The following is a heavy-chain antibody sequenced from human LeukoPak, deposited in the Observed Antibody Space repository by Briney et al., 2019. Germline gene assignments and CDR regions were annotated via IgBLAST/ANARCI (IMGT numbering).Heavy chain of an antibody. CDR3: AREGAGGFDI. D-gene: IGHD2-15*01. Sequence: PGGSLRLSFAASGFTFSSYGMHWVRQAPGKGLEWVAFIRYDGSNKYYADSVKGRFTISRDNAKNTLYLQMNSLGAEDSAVYYCAREGAGGFDIWGQGTMVTVSS. J-gene: IGHJ3*02. V-gene: IGHV3-30*02. CDR1: GFTFSSYG. CDR2: IRYDGSNK.